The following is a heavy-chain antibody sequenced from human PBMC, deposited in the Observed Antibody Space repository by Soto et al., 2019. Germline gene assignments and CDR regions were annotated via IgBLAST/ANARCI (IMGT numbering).Heavy chain of an antibody. V-gene: IGHV4-59*08. J-gene: IGHJ4*02. CDR3: ARLGGSYAVPHFDY. Sequence: PSETLSLTCTLSGSSISSYYWIWIRQPPGKGLEWIGYIYYSGSTNYNPSLKSRVTLSVDTSKNQFSLKLSSVTAADTAVYYCARLGGSYAVPHFDYWGQGTLVTVSS. CDR1: GSSISSYY. CDR2: IYYSGST. D-gene: IGHD1-26*01.